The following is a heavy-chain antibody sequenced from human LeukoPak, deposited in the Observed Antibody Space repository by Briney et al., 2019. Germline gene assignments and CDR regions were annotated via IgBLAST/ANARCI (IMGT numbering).Heavy chain of an antibody. Sequence: GGSLRLSCAASGFTFSSIAMNWVRQAPGKGLEWVSIISKIGDIVSYADSVKGRFTISRDNSKNTMSVQMDDLRAEDTAVYYCTRYNNDHFDYWGQGTLVTVSS. CDR3: TRYNNDHFDY. V-gene: IGHV3-23*01. D-gene: IGHD1-14*01. CDR1: GFTFSSIA. J-gene: IGHJ4*02. CDR2: ISKIGDIV.